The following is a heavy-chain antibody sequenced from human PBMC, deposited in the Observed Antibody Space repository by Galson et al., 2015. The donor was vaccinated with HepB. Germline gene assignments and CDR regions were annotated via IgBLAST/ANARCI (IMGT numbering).Heavy chain of an antibody. CDR2: INPKTGAS. V-gene: IGHV1-2*02. CDR1: GYIFTNYY. J-gene: IGHJ6*02. Sequence: SVKVSCKASGYIFTNYYIHWVRQAPGQGLEWMAWINPKTGASHYAQKFQGRVTMTRDSSIDTAYMELSSLTSVDTAIYYCARPRHLIPYGLGVWGQGTTVVVSS. CDR3: ARPRHLIPYGLGV. D-gene: IGHD2-2*01.